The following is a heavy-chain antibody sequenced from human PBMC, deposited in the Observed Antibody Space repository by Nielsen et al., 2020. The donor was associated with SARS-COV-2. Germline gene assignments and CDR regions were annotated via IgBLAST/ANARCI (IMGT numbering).Heavy chain of an antibody. Sequence: WVRQAPGQGLEWMGGIIPIFGTANYAQKSQGRVTITADKSTSTAYMELSSLRSEDTAVYYCARGWGIAAAGALSEQYYFDYWGQGTLVTVSS. V-gene: IGHV1-69*06. J-gene: IGHJ4*02. CDR3: ARGWGIAAAGALSEQYYFDY. CDR2: IIPIFGTA. D-gene: IGHD6-13*01.